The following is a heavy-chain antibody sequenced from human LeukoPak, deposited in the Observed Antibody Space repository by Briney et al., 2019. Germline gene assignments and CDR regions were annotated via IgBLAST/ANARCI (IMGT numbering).Heavy chain of an antibody. V-gene: IGHV3-48*03. CDR1: GFTFSSYE. CDR3: ARDRSSGSYWGY. J-gene: IGHJ4*02. Sequence: GGSLRLSCAASGFTFSSYEMNWVRQAPGKGLEWVSYISSSGSTIYYADSVKGRFTISRDNAKNSLYLQMNSLRAEDTAVYYCARDRSSGSYWGYWGQGTLVTVSS. D-gene: IGHD1-26*01. CDR2: ISSSGSTI.